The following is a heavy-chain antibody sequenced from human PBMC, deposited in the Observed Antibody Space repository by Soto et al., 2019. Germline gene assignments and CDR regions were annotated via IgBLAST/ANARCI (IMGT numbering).Heavy chain of an antibody. J-gene: IGHJ4*02. Sequence: GGSLRLSCAASGFTFSSYWMSWVRQAPGKGLEWVANIKQDGSEKYYVDSVKGRFTISRDNAKNSLYLQMNSLRAEDTAVYYCARWDYDILTGYHYYFDYWGQGTLVTVSS. CDR2: IKQDGSEK. CDR3: ARWDYDILTGYHYYFDY. D-gene: IGHD3-9*01. CDR1: GFTFSSYW. V-gene: IGHV3-7*02.